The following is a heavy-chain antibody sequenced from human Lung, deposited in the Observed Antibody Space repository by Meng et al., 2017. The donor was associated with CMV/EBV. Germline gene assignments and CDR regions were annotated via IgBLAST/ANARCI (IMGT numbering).Heavy chain of an antibody. Sequence: LXCAAYGGSFSGYYWSWIRQPPGKGLEWIGEINHSGSTNYNPSLKSRVTISVDTSKNQFSLKLSSVTAADTAVYYCARRRTIFGVVIDYGMDVWGQGXTVTVSS. D-gene: IGHD3-3*01. CDR3: ARRRTIFGVVIDYGMDV. CDR1: GGSFSGYY. CDR2: INHSGST. J-gene: IGHJ6*02. V-gene: IGHV4-34*01.